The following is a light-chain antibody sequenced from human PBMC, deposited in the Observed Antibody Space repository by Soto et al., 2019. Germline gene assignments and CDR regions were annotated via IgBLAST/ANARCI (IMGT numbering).Light chain of an antibody. J-gene: IGLJ2*01. CDR3: ASYTSSSTSVI. CDR2: EVS. CDR1: SSDVGGYKY. V-gene: IGLV2-14*01. Sequence: QSVLTQPASVSGSPGQSITISCTGTSSDVGGYKYVSWYQQHPDKAPKLIIFEVSHRPSGISSRFSGSKSGNTASLTISGLQDEDEADYYCASYTSSSTSVIFGRGT.